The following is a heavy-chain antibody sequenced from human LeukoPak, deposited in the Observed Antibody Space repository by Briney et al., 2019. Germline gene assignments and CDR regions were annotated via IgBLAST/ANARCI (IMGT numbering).Heavy chain of an antibody. V-gene: IGHV5-10-1*01. J-gene: IGHJ4*02. Sequence: GESLKISCKGSGYSFTSNWISWVRQMPGKGLEWMGRIDPSDSYNDYNPSFQGHVTISVDKSTSTAYLQWSSLKASDTAMYYCARQPFGYNYIFDYWGQGSLVTVSS. D-gene: IGHD5-24*01. CDR1: GYSFTSNW. CDR3: ARQPFGYNYIFDY. CDR2: IDPSDSYN.